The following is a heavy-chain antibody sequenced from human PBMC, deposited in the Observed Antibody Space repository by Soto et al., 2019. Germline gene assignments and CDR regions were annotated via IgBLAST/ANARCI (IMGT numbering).Heavy chain of an antibody. Sequence: SETLSLTCTVSGGSISSGGYYWSWIRQHPGKGLEWIGYIYYSGSTYYNPSLKSRVTISVDTSKNQFSLKLSSVTAADTAVYYCAREGVVGAIQYNWFDPWGQGTLVTVSS. D-gene: IGHD1-26*01. CDR3: AREGVVGAIQYNWFDP. J-gene: IGHJ5*02. CDR2: IYYSGST. V-gene: IGHV4-31*03. CDR1: GGSISSGGYY.